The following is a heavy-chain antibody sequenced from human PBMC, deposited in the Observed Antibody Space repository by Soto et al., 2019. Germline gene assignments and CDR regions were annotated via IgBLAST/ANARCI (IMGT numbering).Heavy chain of an antibody. CDR3: AKDKGGRYCSRTSCLYSFDY. CDR1: GFTFSTYA. J-gene: IGHJ4*02. CDR2: ISDSGST. V-gene: IGHV3-23*01. D-gene: IGHD2-2*01. Sequence: EVQLLESGGGLVQPGGSLRLSCTASGFTFSTYAMSWVRQAPGKGLEWVSTISDSGSTYYADSVKGRFTISRHNSKNTLYLEMNSLRAEDTAVYYCAKDKGGRYCSRTSCLYSFDYWGQGTLVTVSS.